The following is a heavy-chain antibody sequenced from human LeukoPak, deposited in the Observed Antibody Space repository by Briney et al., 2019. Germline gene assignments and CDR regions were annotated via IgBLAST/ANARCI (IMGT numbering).Heavy chain of an antibody. CDR3: AGDRNRGYRYSDY. J-gene: IGHJ4*02. CDR2: IYHSGST. CDR1: GGSISSSNW. V-gene: IGHV4-4*02. Sequence: SGTLSLTCAVSGGSISSSNWWSWVRPPPGKGLEWIGEIYHSGSTNYNPSLKSRVTISVDTSKNQFSLKLNSVTAADTAVYYCAGDRNRGYRYSDYWGQGTLVTVSS. D-gene: IGHD1-14*01.